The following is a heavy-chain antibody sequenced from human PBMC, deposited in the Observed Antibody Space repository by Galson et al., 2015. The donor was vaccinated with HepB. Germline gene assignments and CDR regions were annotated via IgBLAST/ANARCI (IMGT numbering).Heavy chain of an antibody. J-gene: IGHJ3*02. CDR3: ARGLRITMVRGVIGNDAFDI. CDR2: NYTSGST. CDR1: GGSISSYY. Sequence: LSLTCTVSGGSISSYYWSWIRQPAGQGLEWIVRNYTSGSTNYNPSLKSRVTISVDTSKNQFSLKLSSVIAADTAVYYCARGLRITMVRGVIGNDAFDIWGQGTMVTVSS. V-gene: IGHV4-4*07. D-gene: IGHD3-10*01.